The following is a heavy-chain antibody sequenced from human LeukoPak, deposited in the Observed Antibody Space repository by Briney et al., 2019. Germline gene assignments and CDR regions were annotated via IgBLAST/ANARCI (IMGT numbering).Heavy chain of an antibody. V-gene: IGHV5-10-1*01. CDR1: GYSFTSYW. Sequence: GESLKISCKGSGYSFTSYWISWVRQMPGKGLEWMGRIDPSDSYTNYSPSSQGHVTISADKSISTAYLQWSSLKASDTAMYYCVTDSWGSAIVPFDYWGQGTLVTVSS. J-gene: IGHJ4*02. D-gene: IGHD6-13*01. CDR2: IDPSDSYT. CDR3: VTDSWGSAIVPFDY.